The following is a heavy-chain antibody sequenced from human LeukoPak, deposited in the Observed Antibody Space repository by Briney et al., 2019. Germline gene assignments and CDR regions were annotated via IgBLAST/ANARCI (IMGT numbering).Heavy chain of an antibody. CDR2: IIPILGIA. J-gene: IGHJ4*02. CDR1: GGTFSSYA. Sequence: EASVKVSCKASGGTFSSYAISWVRPAPGQGLEWMGRIIPILGIANYAQKFQGRVTITADKSTSTAYMELSSLRSEDTAVYYCAYDYDILTGYPYWGQGTLVTVSS. V-gene: IGHV1-69*04. D-gene: IGHD3-9*01. CDR3: AYDYDILTGYPY.